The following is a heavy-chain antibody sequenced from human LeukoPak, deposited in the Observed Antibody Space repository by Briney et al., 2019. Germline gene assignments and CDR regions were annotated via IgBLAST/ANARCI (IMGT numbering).Heavy chain of an antibody. CDR3: ARGLINGHDFDY. D-gene: IGHD5-12*01. CDR1: GGTFSSYA. CDR2: INPNSGAT. V-gene: IGHV1-2*04. J-gene: IGHJ4*02. Sequence: ASVKVSCKASGGTFSSYAISWVRQAPGQGLEWMGWINPNSGATNYAQNFQGWVTMTRDTSVNTGYMELRRLTSDDTAVYYCARGLINGHDFDYWGQGTLVTVSS.